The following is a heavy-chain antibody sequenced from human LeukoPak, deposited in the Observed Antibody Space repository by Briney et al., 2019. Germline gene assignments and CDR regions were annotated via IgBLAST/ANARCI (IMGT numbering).Heavy chain of an antibody. D-gene: IGHD1-7*01. Sequence: PGRSLRLSCVASGFRFTGHGMHWVRQAPGKGLEWVAVIWHDGTNKYYADSVKGRFTISRDNSKNTLDLQMNSLRVEDTAVYYCARDLGVLTGTFHYYYYYGLDVWGQGTTVTVSS. CDR3: ARDLGVLTGTFHYYYYYGLDV. CDR2: IWHDGTNK. J-gene: IGHJ6*02. V-gene: IGHV3-33*01. CDR1: GFRFTGHG.